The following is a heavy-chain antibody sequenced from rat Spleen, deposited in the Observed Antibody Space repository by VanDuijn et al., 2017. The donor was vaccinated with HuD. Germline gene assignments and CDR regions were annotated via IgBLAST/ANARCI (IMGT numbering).Heavy chain of an antibody. CDR3: TRVWSYDGYTYYWYFDF. CDR1: GFTFSSYW. D-gene: IGHD1-9*01. Sequence: EVQLVETGGGLVQPGRSLKLSCVASGFTFSSYWMYWIRQAPGKGLEWVSSINTDCGSTYYPDSVKGRFTISRDNAENTVYLQMNSLRSEDTATYYCTRVWSYDGYTYYWYFDFWGPGTMVTVSS. J-gene: IGHJ1*01. V-gene: IGHV5-58*01. CDR2: INTDCGST.